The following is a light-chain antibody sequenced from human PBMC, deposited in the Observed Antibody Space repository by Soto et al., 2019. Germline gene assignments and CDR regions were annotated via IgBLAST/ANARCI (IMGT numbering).Light chain of an antibody. CDR1: SGHTSYA. CDR2: LNSDGSH. CDR3: QTWGSGTNYV. J-gene: IGLJ1*01. Sequence: QPVLTQPPSASASLGASVKLTCTLSSGHTSYAIAWHQQQPEKGPRYLMKLNSDGSHSKGDGIPDRFSGSSSGAERYLTISSLQSEDEADYYCQTWGSGTNYVFGSGTKLTVL. V-gene: IGLV4-69*01.